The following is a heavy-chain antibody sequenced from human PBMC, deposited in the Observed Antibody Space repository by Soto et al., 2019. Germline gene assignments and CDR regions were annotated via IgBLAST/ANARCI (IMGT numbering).Heavy chain of an antibody. CDR2: IWYDGSNK. J-gene: IGHJ4*02. CDR3: ARDKGLWFGELLFDY. V-gene: IGHV3-33*01. D-gene: IGHD3-10*01. CDR1: GFTFSSYG. Sequence: QVQLVESGGGVVQPGRSLRLSCAASGFTFSSYGMHWVRQAPGKGLEWVAVIWYDGSNKYYADSVKGRFTISRDNSKNPLYLQMNSLRAEDTAVYYCARDKGLWFGELLFDYWGQGTLVTVSS.